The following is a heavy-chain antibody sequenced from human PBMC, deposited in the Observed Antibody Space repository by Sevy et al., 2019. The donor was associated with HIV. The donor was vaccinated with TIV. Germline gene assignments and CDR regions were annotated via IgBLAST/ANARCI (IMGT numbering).Heavy chain of an antibody. Sequence: GGSLRLSCAASTFRVIDNYMSWVRQAPGKGLEWVSTIYSGGSTFYADSVKGRFTISRDNSKNTLYLQMNSLRAEDTAVYYCARDRHYDASGYYYYYYGLDVWGQGTTVTVSS. CDR3: ARDRHYDASGYYYYYYGLDV. CDR1: TFRVIDNY. D-gene: IGHD3-22*01. V-gene: IGHV3-66*01. CDR2: IYSGGST. J-gene: IGHJ6*02.